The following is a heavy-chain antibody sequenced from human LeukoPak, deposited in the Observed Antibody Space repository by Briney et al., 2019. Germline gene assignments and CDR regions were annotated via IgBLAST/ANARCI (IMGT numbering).Heavy chain of an antibody. CDR2: IIPIFGTA. D-gene: IGHD1-26*01. V-gene: IGHV1-69*01. Sequence: KISCKGSGYSFTSYWIGWVRQAPGQGLEWMGGIIPIFGTANYAQKFQGRVTITADESTSTAYMELSSLRSEDTAVYYCARGLVGATKGDAFDIWGQGTMVTISS. CDR1: GYSFTSYW. CDR3: ARGLVGATKGDAFDI. J-gene: IGHJ3*02.